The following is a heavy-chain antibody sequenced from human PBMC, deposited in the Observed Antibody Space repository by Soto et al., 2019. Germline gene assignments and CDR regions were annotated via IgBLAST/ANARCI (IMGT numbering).Heavy chain of an antibody. CDR1: GFTFSSYS. CDR2: ISSGSGTT. Sequence: EVQLVESGGGLVQPGGSLRLSCAVSGFTFSSYSMNWVRQAPGKGLEWVSYISSGSGTTYYAGSVKGRFSISRDNANNSLYLQMNSLRVEDTAVYYCAKIGTYLRMDVWGQGTTVTVSS. J-gene: IGHJ6*02. CDR3: AKIGTYLRMDV. D-gene: IGHD3-10*01. V-gene: IGHV3-48*01.